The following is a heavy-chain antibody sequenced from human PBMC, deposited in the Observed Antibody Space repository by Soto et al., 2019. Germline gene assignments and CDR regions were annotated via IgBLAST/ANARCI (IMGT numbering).Heavy chain of an antibody. J-gene: IGHJ3*02. CDR1: GFTFSSYA. Sequence: EVQLLESGGDLEQPGGSLRLSCAASGFTFSSYAMNWVRQAPGKGLEWVSGVSGSGGSTYYADSVKGRFTISRDDSKNTLCLQMNSLRVEDTAVYYCAKARDANNAFDIWGQGTMVTVSS. CDR2: VSGSGGST. CDR3: AKARDANNAFDI. V-gene: IGHV3-23*01. D-gene: IGHD3-16*01.